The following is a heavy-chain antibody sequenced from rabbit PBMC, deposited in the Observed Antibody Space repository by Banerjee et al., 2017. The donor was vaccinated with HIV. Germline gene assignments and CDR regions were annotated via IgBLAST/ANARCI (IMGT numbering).Heavy chain of an antibody. Sequence: QQQLEESGGGLVKPGGTLTLTCKASGIDFSSGYDMCWVRQAPGKGLEWIACIYTGDGNTYYANWAKGRFTIFKTSSTTVTLQMTSLTAADTATYFCARGYDSYNYAYATFKLWGPGTLVTVS. J-gene: IGHJ4*01. V-gene: IGHV1S45*01. CDR2: IYTGDGNT. CDR3: ARGYDSYNYAYATFKL. CDR1: GIDFSSGYD. D-gene: IGHD6-1*01.